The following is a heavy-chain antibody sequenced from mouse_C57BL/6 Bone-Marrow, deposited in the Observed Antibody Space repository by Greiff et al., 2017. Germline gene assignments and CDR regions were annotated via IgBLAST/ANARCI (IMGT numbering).Heavy chain of an antibody. D-gene: IGHD2-3*01. J-gene: IGHJ3*01. CDR3: ARWGWLPRFAY. V-gene: IGHV1-81*01. CDR1: GYTFTSYG. Sequence: VKLQESGAELARPGASVKLSCKASGYTFTSYGISWVKQRTGQGLEWIGEIYPRSGNTYYNEKFKGKATLTADKSSSTAYMDRRSLTSEDSAVYFCARWGWLPRFAYWGQGTLVTVSA. CDR2: IYPRSGNT.